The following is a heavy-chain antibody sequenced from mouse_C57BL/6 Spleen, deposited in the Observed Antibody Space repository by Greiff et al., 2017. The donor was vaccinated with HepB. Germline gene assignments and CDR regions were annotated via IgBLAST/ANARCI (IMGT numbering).Heavy chain of an antibody. CDR2: INPSNGGT. Sequence: QVQLQQPGTELVKPGASVKLSCKASGYTFTSYWMHWVKQRPGQGLEWIGNINPSNGGTNYNEKFKSKATMTVDKSSSTAYMQLSSLTSEDSAVYYCARSEIYYGLFAYWGQGTLVTVSA. CDR1: GYTFTSYW. V-gene: IGHV1-53*01. CDR3: ARSEIYYGLFAY. D-gene: IGHD2-1*01. J-gene: IGHJ3*01.